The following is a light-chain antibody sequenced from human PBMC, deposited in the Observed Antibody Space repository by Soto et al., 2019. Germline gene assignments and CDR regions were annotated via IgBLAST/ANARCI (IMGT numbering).Light chain of an antibody. CDR1: SSDVGSYNR. Sequence: QSALTQPPSVSGSPGQSVTISCTGTSSDVGSYNRVSWYQQSPGTAPKLMIYEVSNRPSGVSDRFSGSKSGNTASLTISGLQAEDEAEYYCSSYSSSATNYVFGSGTKVTVL. CDR3: SSYSSSATNYV. J-gene: IGLJ1*01. CDR2: EVS. V-gene: IGLV2-18*02.